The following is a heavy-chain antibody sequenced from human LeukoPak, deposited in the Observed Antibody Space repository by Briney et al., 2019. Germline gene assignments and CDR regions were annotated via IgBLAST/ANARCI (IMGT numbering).Heavy chain of an antibody. CDR1: GYTFTGYY. V-gene: IGHV1-2*02. CDR3: ARRRVGLRYFDWPNDAFDI. J-gene: IGHJ3*02. Sequence: VASVKVSCKASGYTFTGYYMHWVRQAPGQGLEWMGWINPNSGGTNYAQKFRGRVTMTRDTSISTAYMELSRLRSDDTAVYYCARRRVGLRYFDWPNDAFDIWGQGTMVTVSS. CDR2: INPNSGGT. D-gene: IGHD3-9*01.